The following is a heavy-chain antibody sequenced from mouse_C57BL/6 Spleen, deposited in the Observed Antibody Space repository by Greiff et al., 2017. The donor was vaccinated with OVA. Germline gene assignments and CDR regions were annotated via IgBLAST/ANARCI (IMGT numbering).Heavy chain of an antibody. J-gene: IGHJ2*01. D-gene: IGHD4-1*01. V-gene: IGHV5-6*02. CDR1: GFTFSSYG. CDR3: ARPGTDYLDY. Sequence: DVMLVESGGDLVKPGGSLKLSCAASGFTFSSYGMSWVRQTPDKRLEWVATISSGGSYTYYPDSVKGRFTITRDNAKNTLYLQMSSLKSEDTAMYYCARPGTDYLDYWGQGTTLTVSS. CDR2: ISSGGSYT.